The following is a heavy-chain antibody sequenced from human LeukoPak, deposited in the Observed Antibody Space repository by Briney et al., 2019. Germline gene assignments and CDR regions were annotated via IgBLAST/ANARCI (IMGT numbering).Heavy chain of an antibody. CDR3: AREAPGLSGYD. J-gene: IGHJ4*02. CDR2: IYYSGST. D-gene: IGHD5-12*01. V-gene: IGHV4-31*03. Sequence: PSETLSLTCTVSGGSISSGGYYWSWIRQHPGKGLEWIGYIYYSGSTYYNPSLKSRVTISVDTSKNQFSLKLSSVTAADTAVHYCAREAPGLSGYDWGQGTLVTVSS. CDR1: GGSISSGGYY.